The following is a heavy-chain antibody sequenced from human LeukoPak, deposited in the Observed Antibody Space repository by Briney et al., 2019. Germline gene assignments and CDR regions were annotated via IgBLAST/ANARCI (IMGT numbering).Heavy chain of an antibody. CDR3: ARQPPEYYYGSGRGYYYYMDV. V-gene: IGHV5-51*01. CDR1: GYTFSSHW. D-gene: IGHD3-10*01. J-gene: IGHJ6*03. Sequence: GESLKIFCQASGYTFSSHWIGWVRQMPGKGLEWMGIIYPDDSDTRYSPSFQGQVTISADKSINTAYLQWASLKASDTAMYYCARQPPEYYYGSGRGYYYYMDVWGKGTTVTVSS. CDR2: IYPDDSDT.